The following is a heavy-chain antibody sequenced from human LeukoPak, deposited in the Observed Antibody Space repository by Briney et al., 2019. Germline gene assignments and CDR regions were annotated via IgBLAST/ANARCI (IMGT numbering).Heavy chain of an antibody. J-gene: IGHJ6*02. CDR2: IYPHDSDT. V-gene: IGHV5-51*01. D-gene: IGHD1-26*01. CDR3: ARPSEEGASGYYYGLDV. Sequence: GESLKISCKGAGYSFTSYWIAWVRQLPGKGLEWMVIIYPHDSDTRYSPSFQGQVTISADKSISTAYLQWSSLKASDTAMYYCARPSEEGASGYYYGLDVWGQGTTVTVSS. CDR1: GYSFTSYW.